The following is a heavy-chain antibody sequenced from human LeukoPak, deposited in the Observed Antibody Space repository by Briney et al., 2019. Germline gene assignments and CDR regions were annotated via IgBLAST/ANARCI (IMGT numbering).Heavy chain of an antibody. CDR3: ARRISYYYDSSGYYKAHDAFDI. D-gene: IGHD3-22*01. Sequence: GGSLRLSCAASGFTVSSNYMSWVRQAPGKGLEWVSVIYSGGSTYHADSVKGRFTISRDNSKNTLYLQMNSLRAEDTAVYYCARRISYYYDSSGYYKAHDAFDIWGQGTMVTVSS. CDR1: GFTVSSNY. V-gene: IGHV3-53*01. J-gene: IGHJ3*02. CDR2: IYSGGST.